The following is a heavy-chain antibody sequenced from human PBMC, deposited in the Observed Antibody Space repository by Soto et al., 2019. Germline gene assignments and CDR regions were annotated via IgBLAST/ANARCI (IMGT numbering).Heavy chain of an antibody. CDR3: AKDLVLLRS. D-gene: IGHD3-10*01. J-gene: IGHJ5*02. CDR1: GFTFSSFA. V-gene: IGHV3-23*01. Sequence: PGGSLRLSCAASGFTFSSFAVTWVRQAPGRGLEWISGISGSGGTTYDADSVKGRFTISRDNSNNTLYLQMNNLRAEDSAVYYCAKDLVLLRSWGQGTQVTVSS. CDR2: ISGSGGTT.